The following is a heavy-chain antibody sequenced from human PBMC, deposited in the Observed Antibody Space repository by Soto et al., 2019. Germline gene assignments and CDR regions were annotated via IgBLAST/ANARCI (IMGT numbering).Heavy chain of an antibody. CDR3: AKYRRTAAEGYTRDY. Sequence: SETLSLTCTVSGDSINNYYWSWIRQPPGKRLEWIGYVYYTGSTTYNPSLESRVTMSVDTAKNQFALRRSSVNAAGTAVYYCAKYRRTAAEGYTRDYLGRGTRVTVSS. J-gene: IGHJ4*02. CDR2: VYYTGST. V-gene: IGHV4-59*01. CDR1: GDSINNYY. D-gene: IGHD6-13*01.